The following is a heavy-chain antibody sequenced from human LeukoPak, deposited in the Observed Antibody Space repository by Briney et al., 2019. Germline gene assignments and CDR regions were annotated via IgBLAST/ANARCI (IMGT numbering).Heavy chain of an antibody. D-gene: IGHD1-26*01. CDR1: GYTFTDYY. CDR3: AAYSGSYGGSFDY. Sequence: ASVKVSCRSSGYTFTDYYMNWVRQAPGQGLEWMGWINPNSGGTNSAQKFQGRVTMTRDTSISTAYMELNRLTSDDTAVYYCAAYSGSYGGSFDYWGQGTLVTVSS. CDR2: INPNSGGT. V-gene: IGHV1-2*02. J-gene: IGHJ4*02.